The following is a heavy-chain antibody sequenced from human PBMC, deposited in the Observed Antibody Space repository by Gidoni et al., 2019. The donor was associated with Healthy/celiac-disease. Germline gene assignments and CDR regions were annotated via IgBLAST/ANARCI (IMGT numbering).Heavy chain of an antibody. CDR1: GFPFSSYG. D-gene: IGHD5-12*01. V-gene: IGHV3-30*18. J-gene: IGHJ4*02. CDR3: AKDTTYSGYDFWVWYFDY. Sequence: QVQLVESGGGVVQPGRSLRLSCAASGFPFSSYGMHWVRQAPGKGLEWVAVISYDGSNKYYADSVKGRFTISRDNSKNTLYLQMNSLRAEDTAVYYCAKDTTYSGYDFWVWYFDYWGQGTLVTVSS. CDR2: ISYDGSNK.